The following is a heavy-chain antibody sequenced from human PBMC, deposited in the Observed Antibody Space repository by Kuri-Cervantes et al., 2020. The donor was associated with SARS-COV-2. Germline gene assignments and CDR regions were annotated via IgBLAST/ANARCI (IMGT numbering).Heavy chain of an antibody. Sequence: SETLSLTCAVSGGSISSGGYSWSWIRQPPGKGLEWIGYIYHSGSTYYNPSLKSRVTVSVDTSKNQFSLKLSSVTAADTAVYYCARQMMSSITIFGVVITRNWFDPWGQGTLVTCSS. CDR1: GGSISSGGYS. CDR2: IYHSGST. V-gene: IGHV4-30-2*03. J-gene: IGHJ5*02. D-gene: IGHD3-3*01. CDR3: ARQMMSSITIFGVVITRNWFDP.